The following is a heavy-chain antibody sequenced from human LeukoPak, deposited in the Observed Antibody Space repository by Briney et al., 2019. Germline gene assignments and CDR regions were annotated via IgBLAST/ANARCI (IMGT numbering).Heavy chain of an antibody. CDR3: ARPYSGSYHDAFDI. CDR1: GGSISSSSYY. CDR2: IYYSGST. J-gene: IGHJ3*02. Sequence: PSETLFLTCTVSGGSISSSSYYWGWIRQPPGKGLEWIGSIYYSGSTYYNPSLKSRVTISVDTSKNQFSLKLSSVTAADTAVYYCARPYSGSYHDAFDIWGQGTMVTVSS. D-gene: IGHD1-26*01. V-gene: IGHV4-39*01.